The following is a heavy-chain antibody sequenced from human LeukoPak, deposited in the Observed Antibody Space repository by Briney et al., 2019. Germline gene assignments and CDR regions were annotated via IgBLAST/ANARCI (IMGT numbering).Heavy chain of an antibody. D-gene: IGHD3-22*01. CDR1: GYTFTGYY. Sequence: ASVKVSCKASGYTFTGYYMHWVRQAPGQGLEWMGWINPNSGGTNYAQKFQGSVTMTRDTSISTAYMELSRLRSDDTAVYYCARGRGYYYDSSGYYFDYWGQGTLVTVSS. CDR3: ARGRGYYYDSSGYYFDY. J-gene: IGHJ4*02. CDR2: INPNSGGT. V-gene: IGHV1-2*02.